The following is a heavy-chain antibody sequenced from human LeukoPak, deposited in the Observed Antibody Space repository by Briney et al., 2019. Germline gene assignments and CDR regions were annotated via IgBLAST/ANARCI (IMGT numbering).Heavy chain of an antibody. J-gene: IGHJ4*02. V-gene: IGHV1-69*02. CDR3: ARVKNGYCGGDCPFDY. D-gene: IGHD2-21*02. CDR2: IIPILGIA. Sequence: SVKVSCKASGGTFSSYTISWVRQAPGQGLEWMGRIIPILGIANYAQKFQGRVTITADKSTSTAYMGLSSLRSEDTAVYYCARVKNGYCGGDCPFDYWGQGTLVTVSS. CDR1: GGTFSSYT.